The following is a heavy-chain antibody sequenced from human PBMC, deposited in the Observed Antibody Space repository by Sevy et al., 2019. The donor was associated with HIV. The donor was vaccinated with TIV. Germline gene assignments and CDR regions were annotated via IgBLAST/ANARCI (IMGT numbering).Heavy chain of an antibody. CDR3: ARDMENFYGMDV. D-gene: IGHD3-10*01. CDR2: IYYNGNA. J-gene: IGHJ6*02. V-gene: IGHV4-59*11. Sequence: SETLSLTCTVSGVSISTHSWSWIRQPPGKGLEYIGYIYYNGNANYNPSFQSRVTISGDTSMNQLSLKLTSVTAADTAVYYCARDMENFYGMDVWGQGTTVTVSS. CDR1: GVSISTHS.